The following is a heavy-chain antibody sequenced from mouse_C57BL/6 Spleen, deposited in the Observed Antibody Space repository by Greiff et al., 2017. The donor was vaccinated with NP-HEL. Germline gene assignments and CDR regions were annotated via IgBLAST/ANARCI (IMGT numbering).Heavy chain of an antibody. CDR1: GYTFTDYE. V-gene: IGHV1-15*01. CDR3: TRNGYDEAMDY. J-gene: IGHJ4*01. CDR2: IDPETGGT. Sequence: VQLQQSGAELVRPGASVTLSCKASGYTFTDYEMHWVKQTPVHGLEWIGAIDPETGGTAYNQKFKGKAILTADKSSSTAYMELRSLTSEDSAVYYCTRNGYDEAMDYWGQGTSVTVSS. D-gene: IGHD2-2*01.